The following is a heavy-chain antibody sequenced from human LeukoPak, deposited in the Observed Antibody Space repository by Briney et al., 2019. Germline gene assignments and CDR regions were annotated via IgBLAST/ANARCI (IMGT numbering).Heavy chain of an antibody. CDR3: ARVYDSSGYQRDY. D-gene: IGHD3-22*01. CDR2: IYTSGST. CDR1: GGPISSGSYY. V-gene: IGHV4-61*02. J-gene: IGHJ4*02. Sequence: PSETLSLTCTVSGGPISSGSYYWSWIRQPAGKGLEWIGRIYTSGSTNYNPSLKSRVTVSVDTSKNQFSLKLSSVTAADTAVYYCARVYDSSGYQRDYWGQGTLVTVSS.